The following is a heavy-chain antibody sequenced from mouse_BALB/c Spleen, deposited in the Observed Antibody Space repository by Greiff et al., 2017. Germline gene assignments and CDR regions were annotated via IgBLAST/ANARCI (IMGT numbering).Heavy chain of an antibody. J-gene: IGHJ2*01. CDR2: IDPENGDT. CDR1: GFNIKDYY. Sequence: EVQLQQSGAELVRSGASVKLSCTASGFNIKDYYMHWVKQRPEQGLEWIGWIDPENGDTEYAPKFQGKATMTADTSSNTAYLQLSSLTSEDTAVYYCNAIYYDYPYYFDYWGQGTTLTVSS. CDR3: NAIYYDYPYYFDY. D-gene: IGHD2-4*01. V-gene: IGHV14-4*02.